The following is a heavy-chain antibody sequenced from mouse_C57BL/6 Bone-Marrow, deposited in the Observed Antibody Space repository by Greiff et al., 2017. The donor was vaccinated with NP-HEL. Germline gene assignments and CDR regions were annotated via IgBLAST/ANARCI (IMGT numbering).Heavy chain of an antibody. V-gene: IGHV2-6*01. J-gene: IGHJ3*01. D-gene: IGHD1-1*01. CDR1: GFSLTSYG. CDR3: ASKAGGSSPAWFAY. CDR2: IWGVGST. Sequence: VKLVESGPGLVAPSQSLSITCTVSGFSLTSYGVDWVRQSPGKGLEWLGVIWGVGSTNYNSALKSRLSISKDNSKSQDFLKMNSLQTDDTARYYGASKAGGSSPAWFAYWGQGTLVTVSA.